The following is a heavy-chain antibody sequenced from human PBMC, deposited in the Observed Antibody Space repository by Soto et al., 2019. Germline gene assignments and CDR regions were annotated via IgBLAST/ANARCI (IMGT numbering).Heavy chain of an antibody. CDR1: GGSISSSSYY. Sequence: QLQLQESGPGLVKPSETLSLTCTVSGGSISSSSYYWGWIRQPPGKGLEWIGSIYYSGSTYYNPSLKRRVTISVDTSKNQFSLKLSSVTAADTAVYYCARHLGIVATTGLGVWGKGTTVTVSS. CDR2: IYYSGST. V-gene: IGHV4-39*01. CDR3: ARHLGIVATTGLGV. D-gene: IGHD5-12*01. J-gene: IGHJ6*04.